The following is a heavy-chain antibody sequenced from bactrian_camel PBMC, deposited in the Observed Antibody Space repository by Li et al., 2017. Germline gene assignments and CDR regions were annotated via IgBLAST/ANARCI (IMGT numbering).Heavy chain of an antibody. D-gene: IGHD7*01. CDR3: VAAPRYSTSCVEPPRTVWNY. CDR2: IDRDGRA. CDR1: GYIYSRYC. J-gene: IGHJ4*01. V-gene: IGHV3S53*01. Sequence: HVQLVESGGGSVEAGGSLRLSCAASGYIYSRYCMGRLRQAPGKQREGVVSIDRDGRATYADSVKGRFTISMDANTLYLQMNSLTPEDSAIYYCVAAPRYSTSCVEPPRTVWNYWGQGTQVTVS.